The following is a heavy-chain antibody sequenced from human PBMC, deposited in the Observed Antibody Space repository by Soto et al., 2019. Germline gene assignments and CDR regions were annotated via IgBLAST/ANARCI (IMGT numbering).Heavy chain of an antibody. Sequence: ASVKVSCKASGGTFSSYTISWVRQAPGQGLEWMGRIIPILGIANYAQKFQGRVTITADKSTSTAYMELSSLRSEDTAVYYCARDREGYCSGGSCYSGLDYWGQGTLVTVSS. CDR2: IIPILGIA. D-gene: IGHD2-15*01. CDR1: GGTFSSYT. J-gene: IGHJ4*02. CDR3: ARDREGYCSGGSCYSGLDY. V-gene: IGHV1-69*04.